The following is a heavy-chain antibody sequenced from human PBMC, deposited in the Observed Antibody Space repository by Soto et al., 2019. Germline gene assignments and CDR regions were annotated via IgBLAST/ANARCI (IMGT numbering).Heavy chain of an antibody. V-gene: IGHV4-59*01. CDR3: AHFSDLEWFDP. Sequence: QVQLQESGPGLVRPSETLSLTCTVSGGSISRYFWSWIRQSPGKGLEWIGYIFYTGSTTHNPSLKSRVTISIDTSKNQFSLKLSSLTAADTAVYYCAHFSDLEWFDPWGQGTLVTVSS. CDR1: GGSISRYF. CDR2: IFYTGST. D-gene: IGHD2-21*01. J-gene: IGHJ5*02.